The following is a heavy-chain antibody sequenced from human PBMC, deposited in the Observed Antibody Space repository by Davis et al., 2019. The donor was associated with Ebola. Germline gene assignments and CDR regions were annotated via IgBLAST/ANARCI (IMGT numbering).Heavy chain of an antibody. CDR2: IGAAGDI. D-gene: IGHD6-13*01. J-gene: IGHJ5*01. Sequence: PGGSLRLSCAASGFTFRSYDMHWVRQATGKGLEWVSAIGAAGDIYYLVSVKGRFTISRENAKNSLYLQMNSLRAEDTAVYYCARAGFGSTWFDCWGQGILVTVSS. CDR1: GFTFRSYD. V-gene: IGHV3-13*01. CDR3: ARAGFGSTWFDC.